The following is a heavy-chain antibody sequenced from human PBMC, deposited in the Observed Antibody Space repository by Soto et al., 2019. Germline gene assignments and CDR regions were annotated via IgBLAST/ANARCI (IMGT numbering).Heavy chain of an antibody. V-gene: IGHV3-74*01. CDR3: ARFTYYYDSSGPPAY. D-gene: IGHD3-22*01. CDR1: GFTFSSYW. CDR2: INSDGSST. J-gene: IGHJ4*02. Sequence: QPGGSLRLSCAASGFTFSSYWMHWVRQAPGKGLVWVSRINSDGSSTSYADSVRGRFTISRDNAKNSLYLQMNSLRAEDTAVYYCARFTYYYDSSGPPAYWAQRTPVPVSA.